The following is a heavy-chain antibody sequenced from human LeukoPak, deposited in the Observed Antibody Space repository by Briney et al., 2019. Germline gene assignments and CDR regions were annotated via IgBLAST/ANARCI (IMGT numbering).Heavy chain of an antibody. CDR1: GFTFSSYS. J-gene: IGHJ4*02. D-gene: IGHD3-9*01. V-gene: IGHV3-21*01. CDR3: ARTYDILTGPFDY. Sequence: GGSLRLSCAASGFTFSSYSMNWVRQAPGKGPEWVSSISSSSSYIYYADSVKGRFTISRDNAKNSLYLQMNSLRAEDTAVYYCARTYDILTGPFDYWGQGTLVTVSS. CDR2: ISSSSSYI.